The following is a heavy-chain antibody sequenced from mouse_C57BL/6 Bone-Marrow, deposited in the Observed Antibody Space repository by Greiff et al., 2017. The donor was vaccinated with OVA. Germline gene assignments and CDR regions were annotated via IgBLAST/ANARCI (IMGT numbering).Heavy chain of an antibody. CDR3: ARPIYDGYYGGFAY. D-gene: IGHD2-3*01. J-gene: IGHJ3*01. V-gene: IGHV5-12*01. CDR2: ISTGGGST. Sequence: EVMLVESGGGLVQPGGSLKLSCAASGFTFSDYYMYWVRQTPEQRLEWVAYISTGGGSTYYPDTVKGRFTISRDNAKNTLYLQMSRLKSEDTAMYYCARPIYDGYYGGFAYWGQGTLVTVSA. CDR1: GFTFSDYY.